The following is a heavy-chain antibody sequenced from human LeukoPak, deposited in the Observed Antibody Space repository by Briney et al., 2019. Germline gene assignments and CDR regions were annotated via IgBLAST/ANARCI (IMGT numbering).Heavy chain of an antibody. V-gene: IGHV4-34*01. J-gene: IGHJ4*02. Sequence: SETLSLTCAVYGGSFSGYYWSWIRQPPGKGLEWIGEINHSGSTNYNPSLKSRVTISVDTSKNQFSLKLSSVTAADTAVYYCARARAVRDYDSSGYYGYWGQGTLVTVSS. CDR3: ARARAVRDYDSSGYYGY. D-gene: IGHD3-22*01. CDR1: GGSFSGYY. CDR2: INHSGST.